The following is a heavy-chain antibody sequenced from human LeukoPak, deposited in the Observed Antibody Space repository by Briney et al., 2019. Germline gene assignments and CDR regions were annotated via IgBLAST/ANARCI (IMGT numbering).Heavy chain of an antibody. J-gene: IGHJ4*02. Sequence: PGASLRLSCAASGFTFSSYAMSWVRQAPGKGLEWVSAISGSGGSTYYADSVKGRFTISRDNSKNTLYLQMNSLRAEDTAVYYCATDLSIAALYNFDYWGQGTLVTVSS. V-gene: IGHV3-23*01. CDR2: ISGSGGST. CDR3: ATDLSIAALYNFDY. D-gene: IGHD6-6*01. CDR1: GFTFSSYA.